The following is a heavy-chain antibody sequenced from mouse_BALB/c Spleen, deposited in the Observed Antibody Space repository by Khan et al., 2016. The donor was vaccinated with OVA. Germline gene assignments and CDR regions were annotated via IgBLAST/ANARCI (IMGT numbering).Heavy chain of an antibody. CDR1: GYSFTSYY. J-gene: IGHJ3*01. D-gene: IGHD2-2*01. CDR2: IDPFSGGT. V-gene: IGHV1S135*01. Sequence: LQQSGPELMKPGASVKISCKASGYSFTSYYIHWVMQSHGTSLEWIGYIDPFSGGTTYNQKFKGKATLTVDKSSSTAYILLSNLTSEDSAVYYCTRHGYVAWFTYWGQGTLVTVSA. CDR3: TRHGYVAWFTY.